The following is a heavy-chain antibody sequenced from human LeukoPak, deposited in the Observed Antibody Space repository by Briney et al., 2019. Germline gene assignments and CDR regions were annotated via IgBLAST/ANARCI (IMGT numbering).Heavy chain of an antibody. J-gene: IGHJ4*02. CDR1: GYSFTSYW. CDR3: ARQDTAMALYYFDY. Sequence: SGESLKISCQGSGYSFTSYWIGWVRQMPGKGLEWMGIIYPGDSDTRYSPSFQGQVTISADKSISTAYLQWSSLKASDTAMYYCARQDTAMALYYFDYWGQGTLVTVSS. D-gene: IGHD5-18*01. CDR2: IYPGDSDT. V-gene: IGHV5-51*01.